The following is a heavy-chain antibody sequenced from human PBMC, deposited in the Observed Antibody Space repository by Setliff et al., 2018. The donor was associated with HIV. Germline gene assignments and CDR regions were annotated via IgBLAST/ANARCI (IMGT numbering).Heavy chain of an antibody. CDR3: AREKRSSTWLYSSGGTVDY. D-gene: IGHD6-25*01. V-gene: IGHV1-2*02. Sequence: ASVKVSCKASGYTFSGYCMHWVRQAPGQGLEWMGWINLNNGGTNYAQKFQGRVTMTGDTSISTVYMELSSLRSDDTAVYYCAREKRSSTWLYSSGGTVDYWGLGTLVTVSS. CDR2: INLNNGGT. CDR1: GYTFSGYC. J-gene: IGHJ4*02.